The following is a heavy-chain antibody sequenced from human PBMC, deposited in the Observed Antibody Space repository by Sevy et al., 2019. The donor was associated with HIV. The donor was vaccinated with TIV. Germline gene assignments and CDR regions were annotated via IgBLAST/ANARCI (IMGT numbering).Heavy chain of an antibody. CDR3: ARHSSMTTVTMNY. D-gene: IGHD4-17*01. Sequence: SETLSLTCTVSGGTVSRSTYYWGRIRQPPGKGLEWIGSIYYSGSTYYNPSLKSRVTISVDTSKDQFSLKLSSVTAADTAVYYCARHSSMTTVTMNYWGQRTLVTVSS. J-gene: IGHJ4*02. V-gene: IGHV4-39*01. CDR2: IYYSGST. CDR1: GGTVSRSTYY.